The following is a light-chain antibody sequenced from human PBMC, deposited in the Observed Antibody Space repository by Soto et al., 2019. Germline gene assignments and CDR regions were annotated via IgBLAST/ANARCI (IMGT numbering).Light chain of an antibody. J-gene: IGKJ1*01. Sequence: DIQMTQSPSTLSASVGDRVTITCRASQSISSWLAWYQQKPGKAPKLLIYDASSLESGVPSRFSGSGSGTEFTLTISSLQPYDFASDYCQHYNSYSRTFGQGPKVAI. CDR2: DAS. CDR1: QSISSW. V-gene: IGKV1-5*01. CDR3: QHYNSYSRT.